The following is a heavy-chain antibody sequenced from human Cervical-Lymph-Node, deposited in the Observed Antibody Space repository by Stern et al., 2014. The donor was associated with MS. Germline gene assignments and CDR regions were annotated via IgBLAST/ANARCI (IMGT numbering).Heavy chain of an antibody. CDR1: GFTFTGYG. V-gene: IGHV3-33*01. Sequence: VQLVESGGGVVQPGRSLRLSCAASGFTFTGYGMHWVRQAPGKGLEWVAGMGFDGSNEFYADSVKGRFTISRDNAKNTVHLQMDSLRVDDTAVYYCARDGGVGVADLAGFDYWGQGTLVTVAS. D-gene: IGHD3-3*01. J-gene: IGHJ4*02. CDR3: ARDGGVGVADLAGFDY. CDR2: MGFDGSNE.